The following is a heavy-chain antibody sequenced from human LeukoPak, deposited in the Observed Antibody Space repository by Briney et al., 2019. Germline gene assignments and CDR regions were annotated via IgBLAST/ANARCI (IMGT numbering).Heavy chain of an antibody. J-gene: IGHJ4*02. CDR3: ARERGSSSDY. CDR1: GYSISSGYY. CDR2: IYHSGST. D-gene: IGHD6-6*01. V-gene: IGHV4-38-2*02. Sequence: SETLSLTCAVSGYSISSGYYWGWIRQPPGKGLEWIGSIYHSGSTYYNPSLKSRVTISVDTSKNQFSLKLSSVTAADAAIYYCARERGSSSDYWGQGTLVTVSS.